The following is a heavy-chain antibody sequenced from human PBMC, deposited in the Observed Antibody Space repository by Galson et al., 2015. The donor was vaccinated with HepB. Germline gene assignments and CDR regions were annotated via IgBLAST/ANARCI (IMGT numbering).Heavy chain of an antibody. Sequence: SVKVSCKVAGYSLSEFSLHWVRQAPGKGLEWMGGLDPENGEAIYAERFQGRVIMTEDTSTDTAHMELSDLGVEDTAVYYCAGGGHYGAFDIWGQGTMVIVSS. CDR2: LDPENGEA. CDR1: GYSLSEFS. D-gene: IGHD3-16*01. V-gene: IGHV1-24*01. J-gene: IGHJ3*02. CDR3: AGGGHYGAFDI.